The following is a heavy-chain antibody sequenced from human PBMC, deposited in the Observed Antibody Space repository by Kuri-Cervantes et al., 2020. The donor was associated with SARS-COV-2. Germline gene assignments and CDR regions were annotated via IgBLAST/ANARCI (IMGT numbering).Heavy chain of an antibody. CDR3: ARPYCTTTTCYDGTFDS. CDR2: IIPLFGTT. V-gene: IGHV1-69*06. Sequence: SVKVSCKASGGTFSSYAVTWVRQVPGQGFEWMGRIIPLFGTTVYAQKFRDRVTFTADKSTNTAYMELSSLRSEDTAVYYCARPYCTTTTCYDGTFDSWGQGTLVTVSS. J-gene: IGHJ4*02. CDR1: GGTFSSYA. D-gene: IGHD2-2*01.